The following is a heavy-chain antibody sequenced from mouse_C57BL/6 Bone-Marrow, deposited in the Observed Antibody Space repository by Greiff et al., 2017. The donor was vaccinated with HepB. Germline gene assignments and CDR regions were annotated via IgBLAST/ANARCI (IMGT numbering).Heavy chain of an antibody. J-gene: IGHJ4*01. Sequence: EVMLVESGGGLVQPGGSLSLSCAASGFTFTDYYMSWVRQPPGKALEWLGFIRNKANGYTTEYSASVKGRFTISRDNSQSILYLQMNALRAENSATYYCARSYCYYYSAMDDWGQGTSVTVSS. CDR3: ARSYCYYYSAMDD. V-gene: IGHV7-3*01. CDR1: GFTFTDYY. D-gene: IGHD2-12*01. CDR2: IRNKANGYTT.